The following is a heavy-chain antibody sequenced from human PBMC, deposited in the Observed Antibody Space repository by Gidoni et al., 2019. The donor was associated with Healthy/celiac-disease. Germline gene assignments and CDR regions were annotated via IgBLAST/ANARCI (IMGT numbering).Heavy chain of an antibody. J-gene: IGHJ4*02. CDR1: GCTFDDYA. V-gene: IGHV3-9*01. CDR2: ISRNSGSI. Sequence: EEQLLASGGGLVQPGRSLRLSCAASGCTFDDYAMHWVRQAPGKGLEWVSGISRNSGSIGYADSVKSRFTISRDNAKNSLYLQMNSLRAEDTALYYCAKGSSWYTAPDYWGQGTLVTVSS. D-gene: IGHD6-13*01. CDR3: AKGSSWYTAPDY.